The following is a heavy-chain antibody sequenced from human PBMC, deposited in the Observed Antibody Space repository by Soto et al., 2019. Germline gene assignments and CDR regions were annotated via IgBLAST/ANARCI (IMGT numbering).Heavy chain of an antibody. CDR1: GYTFTNYM. CDR2: ISDYNGNA. D-gene: IGHD3-10*01. CDR3: ARAPGSYLYYFDS. J-gene: IGHJ4*02. Sequence: ASVKVSCKASGYTFTNYMISWVRQAPGQGLEWMGRISDYNGNADYSQKLQGRVTMTTDTSTNTAYMELRSLTSDDTAVYYCARAPGSYLYYFDSWGQGTQVTVSS. V-gene: IGHV1-18*01.